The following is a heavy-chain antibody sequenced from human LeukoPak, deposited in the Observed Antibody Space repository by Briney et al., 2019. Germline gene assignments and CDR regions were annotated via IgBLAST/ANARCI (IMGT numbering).Heavy chain of an antibody. CDR2: INPSGGST. V-gene: IGHV1-46*01. J-gene: IGHJ4*02. CDR1: GYTFTSYY. D-gene: IGHD6-6*01. Sequence: ASVKVSCKASGYTFTSYYMHWVRQAPGQGLEWMGIINPSGGSTSYAQKFQGRVTMTRDTSTSTVYMELSSLRSEDTGIYYCAKIAARDTGEGYWGQGPPVTVSS. CDR3: AKIAARDTGEGY.